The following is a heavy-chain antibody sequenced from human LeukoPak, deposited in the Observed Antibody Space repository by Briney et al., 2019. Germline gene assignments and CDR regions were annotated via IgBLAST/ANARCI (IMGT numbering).Heavy chain of an antibody. Sequence: GGSLRLSCVASGLTFSDYTMHWVCHSPGKGLGRVSLIGGDVAGTSYADSVKGRFTISRDNSKNSLYLHMHSLRTLTTDLYYFSKDRWSSRSGWSGMDVWGKETTVTVFS. CDR1: GLTFSDYT. CDR2: IGGDVAGT. CDR3: SKDRWSSRSGWSGMDV. D-gene: IGHD6-19*01. J-gene: IGHJ6*04. V-gene: IGHV3-43*02.